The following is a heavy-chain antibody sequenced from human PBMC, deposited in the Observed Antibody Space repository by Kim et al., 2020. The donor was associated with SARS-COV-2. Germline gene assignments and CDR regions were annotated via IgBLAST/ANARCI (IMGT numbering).Heavy chain of an antibody. J-gene: IGHJ4*02. Sequence: GGSLRLSCSASGFTFSDYDMHWVRQAPGKGLEYVSLIGGNGDSTSYADSVKGRFTISRDNSKNTLYLQMSSLRAEDTALYYCVKGRAAAGRFDYWGQGTLVTVSS. D-gene: IGHD6-13*01. CDR1: GFTFSDYD. CDR3: VKGRAAAGRFDY. CDR2: IGGNGDST. V-gene: IGHV3-64D*09.